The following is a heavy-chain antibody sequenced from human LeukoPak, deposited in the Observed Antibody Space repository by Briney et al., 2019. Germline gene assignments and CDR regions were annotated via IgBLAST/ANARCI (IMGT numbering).Heavy chain of an antibody. CDR1: GFTFSSYA. CDR2: ISGSGGST. Sequence: GGSLRLSCAASGFTFSSYAMSWVRQAPGKGLEWVSAISGSGGSTYYADSVKGRFTISRDNSKNTLYLQMNSLRAEDTAVYYCAKEPLAPGGSSWNFDYWGQGTLVTVSS. J-gene: IGHJ4*02. CDR3: AKEPLAPGGSSWNFDY. D-gene: IGHD6-13*01. V-gene: IGHV3-23*01.